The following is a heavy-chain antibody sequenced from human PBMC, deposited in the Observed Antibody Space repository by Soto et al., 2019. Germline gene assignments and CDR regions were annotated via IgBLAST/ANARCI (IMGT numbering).Heavy chain of an antibody. CDR3: ARERIAVAGNRWFDP. CDR1: GFTVSSNY. V-gene: IGHV3-53*01. Sequence: TGGSLRLSCAASGFTVSSNYMSWVRQAPGKGLELFLVFFSGGSTYFADSVKGRFTISRDNSKNTLYLQMNSLRAEDTAVYYCARERIAVAGNRWFDPWGQGTLVTVSS. D-gene: IGHD6-19*01. CDR2: FFSGGST. J-gene: IGHJ5*02.